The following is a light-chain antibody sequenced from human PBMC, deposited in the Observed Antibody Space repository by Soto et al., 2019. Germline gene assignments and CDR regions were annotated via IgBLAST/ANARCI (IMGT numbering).Light chain of an antibody. CDR3: QQYGSSPYT. CDR2: GAS. V-gene: IGKV3-20*01. Sequence: EIVLTQSPGTLSLSPGERATLSCRASQSLSSSHLAWFQQKPGQAPRRLIYGASSRDTGIPDRFSGGGSGTDFTLTISRLEPEDFAVYYCQQYGSSPYTFGQGTKLEIK. CDR1: QSLSSSH. J-gene: IGKJ2*01.